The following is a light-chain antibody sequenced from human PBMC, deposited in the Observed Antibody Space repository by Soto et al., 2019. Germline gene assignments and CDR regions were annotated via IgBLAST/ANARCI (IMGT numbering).Light chain of an antibody. Sequence: QSALTQPASVSGSPGQSITISCTGTSSDVGGYNYVSWYQQHPGKAPKLLIYDVSNRPSGVSSRFSGSKSGNTASLTISGLQDEDEADYYCSSYTSSSTGVFGGGTQVTVL. J-gene: IGLJ2*01. CDR2: DVS. CDR3: SSYTSSSTGV. V-gene: IGLV2-14*01. CDR1: SSDVGGYNY.